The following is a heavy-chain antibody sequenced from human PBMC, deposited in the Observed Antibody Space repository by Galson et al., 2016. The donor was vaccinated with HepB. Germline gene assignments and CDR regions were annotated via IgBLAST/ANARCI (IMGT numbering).Heavy chain of an antibody. CDR2: VRSKPYGGTT. D-gene: IGHD3-16*01. Sequence: SLRLSCAASGSIFSDYAINWFRQAPGKGLDWVGIVRSKPYGGTTEYAASVKGRFTISRDDSKDIAYLQMNSLKIEDTAVYYCEGGARWGQGTLVAVSS. CDR1: GSIFSDYA. CDR3: EGGAR. J-gene: IGHJ4*02. V-gene: IGHV3-49*03.